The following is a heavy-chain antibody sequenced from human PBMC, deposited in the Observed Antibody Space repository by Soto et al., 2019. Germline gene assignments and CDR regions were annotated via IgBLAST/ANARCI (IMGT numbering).Heavy chain of an antibody. CDR1: GGSFSGYY. D-gene: IGHD4-17*01. Sequence: SETLSLTCAVYGGSFSGYYWSWIRQPPGKGLEWIGEINHSGSTNYNPSLKSRVTISVDTSKNQFSLKLSSVTAADTAVYYCARDYGDDRYFDYWGQGTLVTVS. CDR3: ARDYGDDRYFDY. J-gene: IGHJ4*02. V-gene: IGHV4-34*01. CDR2: INHSGST.